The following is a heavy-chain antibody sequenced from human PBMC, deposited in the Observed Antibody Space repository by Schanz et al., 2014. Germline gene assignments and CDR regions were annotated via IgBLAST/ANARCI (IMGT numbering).Heavy chain of an antibody. J-gene: IGHJ4*02. CDR2: ISAYNGNT. CDR1: GYTFTSYG. V-gene: IGHV1-18*01. Sequence: QVQLVQSGAEVKKPGASVKVSCKASGYTFTSYGISWVRQAPGQGLEWMGWISAYNGNTKYPQKLQGRVTMTTDTSTSTAYMELRSLRSDDTAVYYCARDRRFFDRDDLYYGDSWGQGTLVTVSS. D-gene: IGHD3-3*01. CDR3: ARDRRFFDRDDLYYGDS.